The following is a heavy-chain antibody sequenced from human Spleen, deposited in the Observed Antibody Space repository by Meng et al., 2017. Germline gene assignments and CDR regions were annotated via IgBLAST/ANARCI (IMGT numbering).Heavy chain of an antibody. Sequence: GGSLRLSCAASGFTFSNYSMNWVRQAPGKGLEWVAVISYDGSNKYYADSVKGRFAISRDNSKNTLYLQMNSLRAEDTAVYYCARYRNFDYWGQGTLVTVSS. V-gene: IGHV3-30*12. D-gene: IGHD3-16*02. J-gene: IGHJ4*02. CDR3: ARYRNFDY. CDR1: GFTFSNYS. CDR2: ISYDGSNK.